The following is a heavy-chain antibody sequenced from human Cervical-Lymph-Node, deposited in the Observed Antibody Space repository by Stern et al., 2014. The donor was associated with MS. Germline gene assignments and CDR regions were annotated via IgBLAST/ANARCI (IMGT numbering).Heavy chain of an antibody. CDR2: IYWNDDK. D-gene: IGHD1-20*01. V-gene: IGHV2-5*01. Sequence: QVPLQESGPTLVTPTETLTLTCTFSGRSVNTSQVFSVGVGWIRQPPGKALEWLALIYWNDDKRYNPSLKTRLTINKDTSKKEVVLTMTNMEPVDTATYFCAHASQGAGLTYWHFDLWGRGTLVTVSS. CDR1: GRSVNTSQVFSVG. J-gene: IGHJ2*01. CDR3: AHASQGAGLTYWHFDL.